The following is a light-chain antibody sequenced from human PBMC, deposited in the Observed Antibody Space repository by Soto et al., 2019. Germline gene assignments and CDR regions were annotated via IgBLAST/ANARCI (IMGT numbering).Light chain of an antibody. V-gene: IGKV3-11*01. CDR1: QSISFY. CDR3: QQNYSTPRT. Sequence: EIVLTQSPATLSLSPGERATLSCRASQSISFYLDWYQQKPGQAPRLLIYAASNWHTGVPARFSGSGSGTDFTLTISRLEPEDFAVYYCQQNYSTPRTFGQGTKVDIK. J-gene: IGKJ1*01. CDR2: AAS.